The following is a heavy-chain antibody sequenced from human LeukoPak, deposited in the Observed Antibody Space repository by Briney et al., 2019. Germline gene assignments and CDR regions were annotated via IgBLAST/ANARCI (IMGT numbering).Heavy chain of an antibody. V-gene: IGHV1-2*06. CDR3: ARVATSPYCSSTSCYFDGMDV. CDR1: GYTFTGYY. J-gene: IGHJ6*02. D-gene: IGHD2-2*01. CDR2: INPNSGGT. Sequence: ASVKDSCKASGYTFTGYYMHWVRQAPGQGLEWMGRINPNSGGTNYAQKFQGRVTMTRDTSISTAYMELSRLRSDDTAVYYCARVATSPYCSSTSCYFDGMDVWGQGTTVTVSS.